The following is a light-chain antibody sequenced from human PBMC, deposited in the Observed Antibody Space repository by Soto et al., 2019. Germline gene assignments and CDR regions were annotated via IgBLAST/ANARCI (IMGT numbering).Light chain of an antibody. CDR1: GSDVGGYDY. CDR3: RSYTSSSTYV. CDR2: EVT. J-gene: IGLJ1*01. V-gene: IGLV2-14*01. Sequence: QSALTQPASVAWSPGQSITISRTGTGSDVGGYDYVSWYQHHPGKAPKVMIYEVTNRPSGVSNRFSGSKSGNTASLTISGLLAEDEADYYCRSYTSSSTYVCGTWTE.